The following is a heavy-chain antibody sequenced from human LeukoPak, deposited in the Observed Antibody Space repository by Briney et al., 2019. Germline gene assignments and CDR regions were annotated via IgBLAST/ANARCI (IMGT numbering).Heavy chain of an antibody. CDR2: ISYDGSNK. CDR1: GFTFSSYG. Sequence: EGSLRLSRGTSGFTFSSYGMHWVRQAPGKGLEWVVVISYDGSNKFYVDSVKGRFTISRDNSKNMLYLQMNSLRAEDTAIYYCASRPPDVTYFAVFDYWGQGTLVTVSS. V-gene: IGHV3-33*05. D-gene: IGHD2/OR15-2a*01. CDR3: ASRPPDVTYFAVFDY. J-gene: IGHJ4*02.